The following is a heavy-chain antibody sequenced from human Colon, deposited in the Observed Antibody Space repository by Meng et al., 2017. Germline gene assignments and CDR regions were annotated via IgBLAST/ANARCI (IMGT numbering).Heavy chain of an antibody. D-gene: IGHD2-21*02. CDR1: CGSITSNNW. J-gene: IGHJ4*02. Sequence: QVRPQESGPELLKPSGSRALTCCGSCGSITSNNWWSWVRQPPGKGLEWIGEIYHSGTTKYNAYLKSRVTRSVDRSNNQFSLNLRSLTAADTATYYCASRPAAFRTYYLDYWGQGTLVTVSS. CDR3: ASRPAAFRTYYLDY. CDR2: IYHSGTT. V-gene: IGHV4-4*02.